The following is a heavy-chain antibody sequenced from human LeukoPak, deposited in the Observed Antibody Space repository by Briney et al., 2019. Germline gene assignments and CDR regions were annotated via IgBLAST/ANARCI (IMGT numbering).Heavy chain of an antibody. CDR2: IKQDGSEK. J-gene: IGHJ5*02. CDR1: GFTLSSYW. V-gene: IGHV3-7*05. D-gene: IGHD3-10*01. CDR3: ARGFRGANWFDP. Sequence: GGSLRLSCAASGFTLSSYWMAWVRQAPGKGLEWVANIKQDGSEKYYVDSVKGRFIISRDNAENSLYLQMNSLRVEDTALYYCARGFRGANWFDPWGQGTLVTVSS.